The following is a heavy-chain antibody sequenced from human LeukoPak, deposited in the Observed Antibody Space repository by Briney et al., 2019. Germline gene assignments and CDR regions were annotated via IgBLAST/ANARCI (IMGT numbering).Heavy chain of an antibody. D-gene: IGHD2-8*01. V-gene: IGHV3-21*01. CDR3: ARSPTLYCTNGVCPDY. CDR1: GFTFSSYS. J-gene: IGHJ4*02. CDR2: ISSSSSYI. Sequence: GGSLRLSCAASGFTFSSYSMNWVRQAPGKGLEWVSSISSSSSYIYYADSVKGRFTISRDNAKNSLYLQMNSLRAEDTAVYYCARSPTLYCTNGVCPDYWGQGTLVTVSS.